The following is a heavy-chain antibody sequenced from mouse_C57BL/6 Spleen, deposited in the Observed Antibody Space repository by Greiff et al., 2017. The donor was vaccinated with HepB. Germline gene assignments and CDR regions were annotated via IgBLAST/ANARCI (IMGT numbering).Heavy chain of an antibody. J-gene: IGHJ3*01. V-gene: IGHV1-64*01. CDR1: GYTFTSYW. D-gene: IGHD2-2*01. CDR3: AREGYGYDVAY. Sequence: VKLQQPGAELVKPGASVKLSCKASGYTFTSYWMHWVKQRPGQGLEWIGMIHPNSGSTNYNEKFKSKATLTVDKSSSTAYMQLSSLTSEDSAVYYCAREGYGYDVAYWGQGTLVTVSA. CDR2: IHPNSGST.